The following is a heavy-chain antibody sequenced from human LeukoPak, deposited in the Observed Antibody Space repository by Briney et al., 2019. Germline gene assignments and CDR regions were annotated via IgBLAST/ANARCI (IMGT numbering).Heavy chain of an antibody. CDR2: TIIIFGTG. V-gene: IGHV1-69*05. J-gene: IGHJ4*02. Sequence: AVKVSCKASGGTFSSYASCWVRQAPGQGLEWVGGTIIIFGTGNNAQKFRGRVTITTDKSTSTNYLELRRARSQDTGVYFCACRDGYNYGFDYWGQGTLVTVSS. CDR1: GGTFSSYA. CDR3: ACRDGYNYGFDY. D-gene: IGHD5-24*01.